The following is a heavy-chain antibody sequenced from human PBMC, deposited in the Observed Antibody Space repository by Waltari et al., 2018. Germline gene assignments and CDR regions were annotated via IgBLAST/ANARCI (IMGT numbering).Heavy chain of an antibody. Sequence: EVQLVESGGGLVQPGRSLRLSCAASGFTFDDYAMHWVRQAPGKGLEWVSGISWNSGSIGYADSVKGRFTISRDNAKNSLYLQMNSLRAEDTALYYCAKGLLRRGSGYYYVDHDAFDIWGQGTMVTVSS. D-gene: IGHD3-22*01. CDR3: AKGLLRRGSGYYYVDHDAFDI. CDR1: GFTFDDYA. CDR2: ISWNSGSI. V-gene: IGHV3-9*01. J-gene: IGHJ3*02.